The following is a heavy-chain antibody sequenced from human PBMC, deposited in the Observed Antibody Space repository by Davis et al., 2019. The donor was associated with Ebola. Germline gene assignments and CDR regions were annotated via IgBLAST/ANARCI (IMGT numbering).Heavy chain of an antibody. D-gene: IGHD5-18*01. Sequence: ASVKVSCKASGYTLTSYYMNWVRQAPGQGLEWMGIINPSGGSTNYAQKFQGRVTITRDTSASTAYMELSSLRSEDTAVYYCASSGAAMVLFYYGMDVWGQGTTVTVSS. V-gene: IGHV1-46*01. CDR3: ASSGAAMVLFYYGMDV. CDR1: GYTLTSYY. J-gene: IGHJ6*02. CDR2: INPSGGST.